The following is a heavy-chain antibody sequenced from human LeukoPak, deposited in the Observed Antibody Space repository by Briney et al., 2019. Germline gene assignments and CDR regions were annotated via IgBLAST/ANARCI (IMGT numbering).Heavy chain of an antibody. Sequence: SEALSLTCTVSGGSIRSYYWSWMRQPPGAGLEWSWYIYYRGSANYNPSLTSRGTVSVDTSKNQFSLKLSSGTAADTAVTYCATSGYSYGYVPKSYSDYWGQAALLTVSS. V-gene: IGHV4-59*08. CDR3: ATSGYSYGYVPKSYSDY. CDR1: GGSIRSYY. D-gene: IGHD5-18*01. J-gene: IGHJ4*02. CDR2: IYYRGSA.